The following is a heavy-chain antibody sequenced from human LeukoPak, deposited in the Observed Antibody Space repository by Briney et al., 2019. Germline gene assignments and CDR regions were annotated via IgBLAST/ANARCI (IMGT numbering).Heavy chain of an antibody. Sequence: PSETLSLTCTVSSGSISSYYWSWIRQPPGKGLEWIGYIYDSGSTNYNPSLKSRVTISVDTSKKQFSLKLTSVTAADTAVYYCARGPTYYGSIGYPTYYFDYWGQGSLVTVSS. J-gene: IGHJ4*02. CDR3: ARGPTYYGSIGYPTYYFDY. V-gene: IGHV4-59*01. D-gene: IGHD3-22*01. CDR2: IYDSGST. CDR1: SGSISSYY.